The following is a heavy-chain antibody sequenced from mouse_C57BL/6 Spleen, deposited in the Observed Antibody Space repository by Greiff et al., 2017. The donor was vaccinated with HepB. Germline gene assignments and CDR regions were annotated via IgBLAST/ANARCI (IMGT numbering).Heavy chain of an antibody. V-gene: IGHV1-9*01. Sequence: QVQLQQSGAELMKPGASVKLSCKATGYTFTGYWIEWVKQRPGHGLEWIGEILPGSGSTNYNEKFKGKATFTADTSSNTAYMQLSSMTTEDSAVYDWARGDYYGSSPFADWGQGTLVTVSA. CDR1: GYTFTGYW. J-gene: IGHJ3*01. CDR3: ARGDYYGSSPFAD. CDR2: ILPGSGST. D-gene: IGHD1-1*01.